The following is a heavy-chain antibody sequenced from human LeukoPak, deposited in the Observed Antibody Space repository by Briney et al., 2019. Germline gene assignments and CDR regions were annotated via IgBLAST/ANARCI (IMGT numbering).Heavy chain of an antibody. J-gene: IGHJ4*02. Sequence: VASVKVSCKVSGYTLTELSMHWVRQAPGKGLEWMGGFDPEDGETIYAQKFQGRVTMTEDTSTDTAYMELCSLRSEDTAVYYCATDPARGGATSFDYWGQGTLVTVSS. V-gene: IGHV1-24*01. CDR3: ATDPARGGATSFDY. D-gene: IGHD1-26*01. CDR2: FDPEDGET. CDR1: GYTLTELS.